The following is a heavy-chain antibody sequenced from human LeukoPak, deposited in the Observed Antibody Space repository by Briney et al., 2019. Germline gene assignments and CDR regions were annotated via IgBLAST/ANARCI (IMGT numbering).Heavy chain of an antibody. D-gene: IGHD5-12*01. CDR2: IIPIFGTA. Sequence: SVKVSCKASGGTFSSNGISWVRQAPGQGLEWMGGIIPIFGTANYAQKFQGRVTITADESTSTAYMELSSLRSEDTAVYYCATHSPEWRYSGYYNFYYMDVWGKGTTVTVSS. V-gene: IGHV1-69*13. J-gene: IGHJ6*03. CDR1: GGTFSSNG. CDR3: ATHSPEWRYSGYYNFYYMDV.